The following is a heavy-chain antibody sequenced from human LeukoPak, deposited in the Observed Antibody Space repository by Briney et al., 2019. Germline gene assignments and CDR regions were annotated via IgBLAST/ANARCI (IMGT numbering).Heavy chain of an antibody. CDR3: ARQAAAGLDY. Sequence: GGSLRLSCAAPEFTVDDTYMSWVRQTPGKGLEWVSVVYSGGKTFYADSVKGRFTISRDTSKNTVYLQMNTLRADDTAVYYCARQAAAGLDYWGQGTLVTVSS. V-gene: IGHV3-66*02. D-gene: IGHD6-13*01. CDR2: VYSGGKT. J-gene: IGHJ4*02. CDR1: EFTVDDTY.